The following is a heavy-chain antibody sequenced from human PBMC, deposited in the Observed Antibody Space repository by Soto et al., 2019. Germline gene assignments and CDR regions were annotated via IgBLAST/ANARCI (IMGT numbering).Heavy chain of an antibody. J-gene: IGHJ4*02. V-gene: IGHV1-24*01. D-gene: IGHD3-22*01. CDR3: ATGTRARHYYDSSGYYVFDY. CDR1: GYTLTELS. CDR2: FDPEDGET. Sequence: GASVKVSCKVSGYTLTELSMHWVRQAPGKGLEWMGGFDPEDGETIYAQKFQGRVTTTEDTSTDTAYMELSSLRSEDTAVYYCATGTRARHYYDSSGYYVFDYWGQGTLVTVSS.